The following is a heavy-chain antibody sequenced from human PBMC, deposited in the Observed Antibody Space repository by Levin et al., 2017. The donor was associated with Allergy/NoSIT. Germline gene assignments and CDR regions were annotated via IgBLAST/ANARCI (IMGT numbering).Heavy chain of an antibody. Sequence: GESLKISCTASGFIFSAFDMSWVRQAPGKGLEWVSSISGSGATTYDADSVKGRFTISRDNSKNTVYLHMNSLRIEDTGVYYCARPPAYSPPKGRDYWGQGTLVTVSS. V-gene: IGHV3-23*01. CDR3: ARPPAYSPPKGRDY. CDR2: ISGSGATT. CDR1: GFIFSAFD. D-gene: IGHD2-21*01. J-gene: IGHJ4*02.